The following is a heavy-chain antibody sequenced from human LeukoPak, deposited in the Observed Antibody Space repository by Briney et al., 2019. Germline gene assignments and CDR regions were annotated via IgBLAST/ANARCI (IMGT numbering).Heavy chain of an antibody. D-gene: IGHD3-22*01. J-gene: IGHJ3*02. V-gene: IGHV4-61*02. Sequence: PSQTLSLTCTVSAGSINSGDYYWSWIRQPAGKGLEWIGRIYSPGTNYNYNPSVKSLVTISIDTSKNQFSLKLTSVAAADTAVYYCARGIGTSYDSSRDAFDIWGQGTMVTVSS. CDR2: IYSPGT. CDR1: AGSINSGDYY. CDR3: ARGIGTSYDSSRDAFDI.